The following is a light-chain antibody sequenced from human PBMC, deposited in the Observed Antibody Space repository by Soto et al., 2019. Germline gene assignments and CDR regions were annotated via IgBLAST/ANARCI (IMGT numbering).Light chain of an antibody. CDR1: QSVSSSY. J-gene: IGKJ4*01. CDR3: QQYGSSPLT. V-gene: IGKV3-20*01. CDR2: RAS. Sequence: EIVLTQSPGTLSLSPGERATLSCRASQSVSSSYLAWYQQKPGQAPKVLIYRASSRATGIPDRFSGSGSGTDFTLTISRLEPEEFAVYYCQQYGSSPLTFGGGTKVEIK.